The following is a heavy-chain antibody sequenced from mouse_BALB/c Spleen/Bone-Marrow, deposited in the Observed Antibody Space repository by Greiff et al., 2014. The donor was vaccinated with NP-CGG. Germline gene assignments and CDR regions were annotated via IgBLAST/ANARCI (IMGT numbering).Heavy chain of an antibody. CDR1: GYTFTSYW. Sequence: VQLVESGAELVKPGASVKLSCKASGYTFTSYWIQWVKQGPGQGLGWIGEIFPGTGTTYYNEKFKGKATLTIDTSSSTACMQLSSLTSEDSAVYFCASRDSSGYVPDYWGQGTTLTVSS. D-gene: IGHD3-2*01. CDR2: IFPGTGTT. V-gene: IGHV1S132*01. J-gene: IGHJ2*01. CDR3: ASRDSSGYVPDY.